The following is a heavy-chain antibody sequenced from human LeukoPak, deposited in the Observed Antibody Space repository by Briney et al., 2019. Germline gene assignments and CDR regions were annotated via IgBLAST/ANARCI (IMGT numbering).Heavy chain of an antibody. D-gene: IGHD1-20*01. CDR2: IYPGDSDT. CDR3: ARAITGTDRLVDY. CDR1: GYSFTTYW. Sequence: GDSLKISCKGSGYSFTTYWVGWVRQMPGKGLEWMGIIYPGDSDTRYSPSFQGQVTISADKSINTAYLQWSSLKASDTAMYYCARAITGTDRLVDYWGQGTLVTVSS. V-gene: IGHV5-51*01. J-gene: IGHJ4*02.